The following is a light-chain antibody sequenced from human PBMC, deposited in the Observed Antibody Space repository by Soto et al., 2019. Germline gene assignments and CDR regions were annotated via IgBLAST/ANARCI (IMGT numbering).Light chain of an antibody. Sequence: VLTQFPVTLSLSSGAGAKLSCRASQSCSSSSLAWYQQKPGQAPRLLIYGASSRATGIPDRFSGSGSGTDFTLTIRRLEPEDSAVYYCQQYGSSPRVTCGKGQQREIK. J-gene: IGKJ5*01. V-gene: IGKV3-20*01. CDR3: QQYGSSPRVT. CDR1: QSCSSSS. CDR2: GAS.